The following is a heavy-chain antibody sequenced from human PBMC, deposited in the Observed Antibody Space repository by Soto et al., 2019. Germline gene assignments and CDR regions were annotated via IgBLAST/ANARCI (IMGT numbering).Heavy chain of an antibody. CDR3: ARGGDYHGSGGPKHAFDIWGKDHAFDI. V-gene: IGHV4-59*01. J-gene: IGHJ3*02. D-gene: IGHD3-10*01. CDR2: IYYSGST. CDR1: GVSIISYY. Sequence: PSETLSLTCTVSGVSIISYYWSWILQPPWKGLEWIGYIYYSGSTNYNPSLKSRVTISVDTSKNQFSLKLSSVTAADTAVYYCARGGDYHGSGGPKHAFDIWGKDHAFDIWGQETMVTVSS.